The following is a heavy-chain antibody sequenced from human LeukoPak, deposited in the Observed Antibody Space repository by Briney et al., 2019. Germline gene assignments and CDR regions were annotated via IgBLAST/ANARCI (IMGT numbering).Heavy chain of an antibody. D-gene: IGHD3-9*01. V-gene: IGHV4-39*07. Sequence: PSETLSLTCTVSGGSISSSSYYWGWIRQPPGKGLEWIGSIYYSGSTYYNPSLKSRVTISVDTSKNQFSLKLSSVTAADTAVYYCARAPSILTGKYYFDYWGQGTLVTVSS. CDR2: IYYSGST. CDR1: GGSISSSSYY. J-gene: IGHJ4*02. CDR3: ARAPSILTGKYYFDY.